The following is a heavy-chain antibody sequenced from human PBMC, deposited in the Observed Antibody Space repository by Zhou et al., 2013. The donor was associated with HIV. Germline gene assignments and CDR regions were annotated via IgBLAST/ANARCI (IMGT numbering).Heavy chain of an antibody. J-gene: IGHJ2*01. Sequence: QVQLVQSGAEVKKPGSSVKVSCKASGGTFSNYAISWVRQAPGQGLEWMGRIIPILGITNYAQKFRGRVTTTADKSTNTAYMELSSLRSEDTAVYYCARDPIIGVTYWYFDLWGRGTLVTVSS. V-gene: IGHV1-69*04. D-gene: IGHD7-27*01. CDR3: ARDPIIGVTYWYFDL. CDR1: GGTFSNYA. CDR2: IIPILGIT.